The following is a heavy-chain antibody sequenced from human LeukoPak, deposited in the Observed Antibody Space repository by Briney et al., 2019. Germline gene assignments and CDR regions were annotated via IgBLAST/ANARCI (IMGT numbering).Heavy chain of an antibody. J-gene: IGHJ4*02. V-gene: IGHV1-24*01. CDR3: ATRAVAAAGADY. CDR2: FDPEDGET. CDR1: GYTFTELS. Sequence: SVXXSCKVSGYTFTELSMHWVRQAPGKGLEWMGGFDPEDGETIYAQKFQGRVTMTEDTSTDTAYMELSSLRSEDTAVYYCATRAVAAAGADYWGQGTLVTVSS. D-gene: IGHD6-13*01.